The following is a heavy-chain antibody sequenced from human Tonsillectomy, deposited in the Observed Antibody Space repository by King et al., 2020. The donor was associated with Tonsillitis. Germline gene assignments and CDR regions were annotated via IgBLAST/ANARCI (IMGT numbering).Heavy chain of an antibody. V-gene: IGHV1-46*01. CDR1: GYASTTYH. CDR2: INPSGSSA. CDR3: AGGWYSSRWSDNWFDP. J-gene: IGHJ5*02. D-gene: IGHD6-13*01. Sequence: QLVQSGAEVKKPGASVELSCKASGYASTTYHVQWVRQAPGQGLEWMGIINPSGSSATYAQKFQGRVTMTRDTSTRTVYMQLSSLRSEDTAIYFCAGGWYSSRWSDNWFDPWGQGTLVTVS.